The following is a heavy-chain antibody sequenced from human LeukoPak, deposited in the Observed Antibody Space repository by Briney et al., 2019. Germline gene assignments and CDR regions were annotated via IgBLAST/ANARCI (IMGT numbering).Heavy chain of an antibody. V-gene: IGHV1-69*06. CDR2: IIPIFGTA. J-gene: IGHJ4*02. Sequence: SVKVSCKASGGTFSSYAISWVRQAPGQGLEWMGGIIPIFGTANYAQKLQGRVTITADKSTSTAYMELSSLRSEDTAVYYCARQGSWARNGPLYYFDYWGQGTLVTVSS. D-gene: IGHD6-13*01. CDR3: ARQGSWARNGPLYYFDY. CDR1: GGTFSSYA.